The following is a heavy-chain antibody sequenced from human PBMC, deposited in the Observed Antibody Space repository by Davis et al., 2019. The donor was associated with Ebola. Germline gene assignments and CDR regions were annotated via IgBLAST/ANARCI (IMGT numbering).Heavy chain of an antibody. CDR3: ARDSSGWYYFDY. J-gene: IGHJ4*02. Sequence: KFQGRVTITRDTSASTACMELSSLRSEDTAVYYCARDSSGWYYFDYWGQGTLVIVSS. D-gene: IGHD6-19*01. V-gene: IGHV1-3*01.